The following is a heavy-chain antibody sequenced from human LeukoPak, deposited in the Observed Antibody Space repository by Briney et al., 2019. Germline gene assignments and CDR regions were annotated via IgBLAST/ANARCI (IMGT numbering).Heavy chain of an antibody. CDR2: ISSSGSTI. V-gene: IGHV3-48*04. CDR3: ARGLMGYYYDSSGYDS. D-gene: IGHD3-22*01. Sequence: GGSLRLSCAASGFTFSSYSMNWVRQAPGKGLEWVSYISSSGSTIYYADSVKGRFTISRDNAKNSLYLQMNSLRAEDTAVYYCARGLMGYYYDSSGYDSWGQGTLVTVSS. J-gene: IGHJ4*02. CDR1: GFTFSSYS.